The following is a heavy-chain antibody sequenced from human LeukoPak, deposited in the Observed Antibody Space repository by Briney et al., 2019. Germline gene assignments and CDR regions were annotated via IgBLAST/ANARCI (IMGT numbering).Heavy chain of an antibody. CDR3: ARSKYHLLY. Sequence: TSETLSLNCTVSGGSISNYYWTWIRQPPGKGLEWIGYVYYSGSTNYNPSLKSRVTISVDTSKNQFSLKLSSVTAADTAVYYCARSKYHLLYWGQGTLVTVSS. J-gene: IGHJ4*02. V-gene: IGHV4-59*01. CDR2: VYYSGST. CDR1: GGSISNYY. D-gene: IGHD2-2*01.